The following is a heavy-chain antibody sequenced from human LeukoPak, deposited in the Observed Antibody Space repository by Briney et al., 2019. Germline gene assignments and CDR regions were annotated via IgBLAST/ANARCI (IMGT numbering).Heavy chain of an antibody. CDR1: GDSISSYY. CDR2: IYYSGST. Sequence: PSETLSLTCTVSGDSISSYYWSWIRQPPGKGLEWTGYIYYSGSTNYNPSLKSRVTISVDTSKNQFSLKLSSVTAADTAVYYCARIQLGYCSSTSCYNLPGVRFDPWGQGTLVTVSS. CDR3: ARIQLGYCSSTSCYNLPGVRFDP. J-gene: IGHJ5*02. D-gene: IGHD2-2*02. V-gene: IGHV4-59*08.